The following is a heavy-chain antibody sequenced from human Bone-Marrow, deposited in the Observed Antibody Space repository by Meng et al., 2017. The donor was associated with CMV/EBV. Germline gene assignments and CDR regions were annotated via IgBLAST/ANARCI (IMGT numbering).Heavy chain of an antibody. CDR1: GLTFRSFA. D-gene: IGHD6-6*01. Sequence: GESLKISCAASGLTFRSFAMHWVRQAAGKGLECVAVISYDGRNEHYVDSVKGRFTISRDNSKSTLYLQMNSLRAEDTAVYYCSRDYADSSGHWFDPWGQGTLVTVSS. J-gene: IGHJ5*02. CDR3: SRDYADSSGHWFDP. V-gene: IGHV3-30*04. CDR2: ISYDGRNE.